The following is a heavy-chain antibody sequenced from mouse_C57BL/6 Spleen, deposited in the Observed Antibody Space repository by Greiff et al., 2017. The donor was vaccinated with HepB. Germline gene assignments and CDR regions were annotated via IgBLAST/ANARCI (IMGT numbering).Heavy chain of an antibody. CDR3: ARSSRSIYFDY. CDR1: GYTFNSYW. V-gene: IGHV1-69*01. J-gene: IGHJ2*01. Sequence: VQLQQSGAELVMPGASVKLSCKASGYTFNSYWMHWVKQRPGQGLEWIGEIDPSDSDTNYNQKFKGKSTLTVDKSSSTAYMQLSSLTSEDSAVYYCARSSRSIYFDYWGQSTTLTVSS. D-gene: IGHD1-1*01. CDR2: IDPSDSDT.